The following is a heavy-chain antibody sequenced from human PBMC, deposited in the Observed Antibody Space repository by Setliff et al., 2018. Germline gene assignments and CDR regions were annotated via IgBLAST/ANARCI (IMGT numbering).Heavy chain of an antibody. V-gene: IGHV3-30*02. CDR1: GFMFSDSA. D-gene: IGHD2-15*01. CDR3: AKGDTPASFFLISG. Sequence: GGSLRLSCAASGFMFSDSAMHWVRQSPGKGLQWVALIRSDGSNEYYADSVKGRFTISRDNSKNTLYLQMNSLTTEDTAVYYCAKGDTPASFFLISGWGQGALVTVSS. J-gene: IGHJ4*02. CDR2: IRSDGSNE.